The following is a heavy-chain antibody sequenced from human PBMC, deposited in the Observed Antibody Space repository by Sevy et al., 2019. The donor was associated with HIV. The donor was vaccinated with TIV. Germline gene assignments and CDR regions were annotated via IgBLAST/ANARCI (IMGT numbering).Heavy chain of an antibody. CDR2: IRYDGTKK. CDR1: GFTFSSYG. V-gene: IGHV3-33*07. CDR3: ARGGLDSNWFRSFDY. D-gene: IGHD6-13*01. J-gene: IGHJ4*02. Sequence: GGSLRLSCGASGFTFSSYGMYWVRQVPGKGLEWVALIRYDGTKKDYTDSVKGRFTISRDDSKNTLYLQMDSLRAEDTAVYYCARGGLDSNWFRSFDYWGRGTLVTVSS.